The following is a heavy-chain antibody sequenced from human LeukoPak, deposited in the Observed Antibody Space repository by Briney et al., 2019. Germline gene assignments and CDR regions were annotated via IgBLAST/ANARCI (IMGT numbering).Heavy chain of an antibody. J-gene: IGHJ3*02. Sequence: KFQGRVTITRDTSANTAYLELTSLKSDDTAVYYCARFRGAFDNWGQGTMVTVSS. CDR3: ARFRGAFDN. V-gene: IGHV1-3*01.